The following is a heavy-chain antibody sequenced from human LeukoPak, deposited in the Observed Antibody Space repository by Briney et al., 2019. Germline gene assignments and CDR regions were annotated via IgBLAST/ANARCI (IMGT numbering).Heavy chain of an antibody. CDR1: GWSFSGYY. CDR2: INHSGST. D-gene: IGHD6-13*01. V-gene: IGHV4-34*01. Sequence: SETLSLTCAVYGWSFSGYYWSWIRQPPGKGLEWIGEINHSGSTNCNPSLKSRVTISVDTSKNQFSLKLSSVTAADTAVYYCAGSYKIAAAGINYWGQGTLVTVSS. J-gene: IGHJ4*02. CDR3: AGSYKIAAAGINY.